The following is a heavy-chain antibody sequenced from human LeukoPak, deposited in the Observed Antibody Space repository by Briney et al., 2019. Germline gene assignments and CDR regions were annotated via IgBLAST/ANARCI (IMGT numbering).Heavy chain of an antibody. V-gene: IGHV4-4*07. Sequence: SETLSLTCTVSGGSISSYYWSWIRQPAGKGLEWIGRIHTSGSTNYNPSLKSRVTMSVDTSKNQFSLKLSSVTAADTAVYYCARVSPHGPDSEFTKIRSYYDFWSGYYYYYMDVWGKGTTVTVSS. D-gene: IGHD3-3*01. CDR2: IHTSGST. J-gene: IGHJ6*03. CDR3: ARVSPHGPDSEFTKIRSYYDFWSGYYYYYMDV. CDR1: GGSISSYY.